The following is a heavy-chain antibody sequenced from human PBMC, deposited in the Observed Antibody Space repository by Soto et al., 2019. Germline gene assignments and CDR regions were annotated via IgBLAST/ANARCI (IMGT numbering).Heavy chain of an antibody. CDR1: GYTFTGYG. CDR2: ISAYNGNT. Sequence: GASVKVSCKASGYTFTGYGISWVRQAPGQGLEWMGWISAYNGNTNYAQELQGRVTMTTDTSTSTAYMELRSLRSDDTAVYYCARIVVVPAAIPGVYYYYGMDVWGQGTTVTVSS. V-gene: IGHV1-18*04. CDR3: ARIVVVPAAIPGVYYYYGMDV. J-gene: IGHJ6*02. D-gene: IGHD2-2*02.